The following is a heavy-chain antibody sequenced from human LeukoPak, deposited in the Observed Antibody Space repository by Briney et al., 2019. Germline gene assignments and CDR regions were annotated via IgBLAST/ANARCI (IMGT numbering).Heavy chain of an antibody. V-gene: IGHV3-64*04. CDR1: GFTFSSYA. D-gene: IGHD6-19*01. CDR2: ISSNGGST. J-gene: IGHJ4*02. Sequence: GGSLRLSCSASGFTFSSYAMHWVRQAPGKGLEYVSAISSNGGSTYYADSVKGRFTISKDNSKNTLYLQMNSLRPEDTAVYFCARASRWLAFDNWGQGTLVTVSS. CDR3: ARASRWLAFDN.